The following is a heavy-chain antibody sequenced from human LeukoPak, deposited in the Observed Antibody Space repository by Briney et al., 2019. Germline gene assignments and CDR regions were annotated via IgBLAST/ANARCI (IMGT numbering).Heavy chain of an antibody. D-gene: IGHD3-3*01. CDR1: GGSFSGYY. Sequence: SETLSLTSAVYGGSFSGYYWSWIRQPPGKGLEWIGEINHSGSTNYNPSLKSRVTISVDTSKNQFSLKLSSVTAADTAVYYCARVGITIFAYMDVWGKGTTVTVSS. CDR2: INHSGST. CDR3: ARVGITIFAYMDV. V-gene: IGHV4-34*01. J-gene: IGHJ6*03.